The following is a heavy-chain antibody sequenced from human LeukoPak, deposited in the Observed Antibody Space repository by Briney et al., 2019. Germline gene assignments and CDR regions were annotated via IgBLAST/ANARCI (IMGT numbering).Heavy chain of an antibody. CDR1: GYTFTSYG. CDR2: ISAYNGNT. V-gene: IGHV1-18*01. Sequence: ASVKVSCKASGYTFTSYGISWVRQAPGQGLEWMGWISAYNGNTNYAQKLQGRVTMTTDTSTSTAYMELRSLRSDDAAVYYCALITMVRGVIMNYYYYYGMDVWGQGTTVTVSS. CDR3: ALITMVRGVIMNYYYYYGMDV. D-gene: IGHD3-10*01. J-gene: IGHJ6*02.